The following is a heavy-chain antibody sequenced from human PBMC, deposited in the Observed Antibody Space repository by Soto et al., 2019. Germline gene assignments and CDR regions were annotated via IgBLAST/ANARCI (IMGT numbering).Heavy chain of an antibody. J-gene: IGHJ4*02. CDR3: ARDGSGH. CDR2: IYTGGGT. V-gene: IGHV3-66*01. CDR1: GLTVSTNP. Sequence: EVQLVESGGCLVQPGGSLRLSCAASGLTVSTNPMSWVRQAPGKGLEWVSVIYTGGGTHYADSVKGRFTISRDNYKNTVNLQMTSLRPEDTAVYYCARDGSGHWGQGTLVTVSS.